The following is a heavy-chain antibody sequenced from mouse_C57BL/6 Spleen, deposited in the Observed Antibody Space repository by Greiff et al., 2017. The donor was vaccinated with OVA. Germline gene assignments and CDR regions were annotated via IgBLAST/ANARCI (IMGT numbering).Heavy chain of an antibody. CDR2: ISYDGSN. D-gene: IGHD2-14*01. V-gene: IGHV3-6*01. J-gene: IGHJ2*01. CDR3: ARIGYPYYFDY. Sequence: ESGPGLVKPSQSLSLTCSVTGYSITSGYYWTWIRQFPGNKLEWMGYISYDGSNNYNPSLKNRISITRDTSKNQFFLKLNSVTTEDTATYYCARIGYPYYFDYWGQGTTLTVSS. CDR1: GYSITSGYY.